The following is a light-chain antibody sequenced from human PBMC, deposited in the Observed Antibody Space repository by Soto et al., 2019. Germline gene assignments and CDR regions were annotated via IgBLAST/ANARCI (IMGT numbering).Light chain of an antibody. CDR1: QSVSSSY. V-gene: IGKV3-20*01. CDR2: GAS. Sequence: EIVLTQSPGTLSLSPGERATLSCRASQSVSSSYLAWYQQKPGQAPRLLIYGASSRATCIPDRFSGSGSGTDFTLTISRLQPEDFAAYYCQQYGSSPPLTFGGGTKVEIK. J-gene: IGKJ4*01. CDR3: QQYGSSPPLT.